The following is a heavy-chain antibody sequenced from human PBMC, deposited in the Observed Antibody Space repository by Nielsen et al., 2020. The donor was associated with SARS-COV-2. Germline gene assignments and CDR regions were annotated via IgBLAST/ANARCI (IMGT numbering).Heavy chain of an antibody. Sequence: ASVKVSCKASGYTFTSYDINWVRQATGQGLEWMGWMNPNSGNTGYAQKFQGRVTMTRNTSISTAYMELSSLRSEDTAVYYCARGILTGYYNVNSGEVYYYGMDVWGQGTTVTVSS. CDR1: GYTFTSYD. J-gene: IGHJ6*02. V-gene: IGHV1-8*01. CDR2: MNPNSGNT. CDR3: ARGILTGYYNVNSGEVYYYGMDV. D-gene: IGHD3-9*01.